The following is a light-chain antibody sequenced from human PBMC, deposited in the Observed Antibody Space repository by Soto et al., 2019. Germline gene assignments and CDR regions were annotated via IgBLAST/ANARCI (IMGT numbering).Light chain of an antibody. CDR1: RTVSNR. Sequence: EILMTQSPDTLSVSPGERVTLSCRASRTVSNRLAWYQHKPGQAPRLLISGAFTGATVVLARFSGSRSALEFTLTIISLQSEDFAIYYCQPYNNWPLTFGGGTKLDIK. J-gene: IGKJ4*01. CDR2: GAF. V-gene: IGKV3-15*01. CDR3: QPYNNWPLT.